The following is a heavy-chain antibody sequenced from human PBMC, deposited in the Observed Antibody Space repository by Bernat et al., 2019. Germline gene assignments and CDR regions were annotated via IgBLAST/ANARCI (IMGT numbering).Heavy chain of an antibody. CDR3: AKDQSQVAAAGDYYYYYGMDV. J-gene: IGHJ6*02. D-gene: IGHD6-19*01. Sequence: QVQLVESGGGVVQPGRSLRLSCAASGFTFSSYGMHWVRQAPGKGREGVAVISYDGSNKYYADSVKGRFTISSDNSKNTLYLQMNSLRAEDTAVYYCAKDQSQVAAAGDYYYYYGMDVWGQGTTVTVSS. CDR2: ISYDGSNK. CDR1: GFTFSSYG. V-gene: IGHV3-30*18.